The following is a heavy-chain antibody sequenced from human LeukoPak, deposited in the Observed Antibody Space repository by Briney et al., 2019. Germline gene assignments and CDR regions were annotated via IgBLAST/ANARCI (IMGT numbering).Heavy chain of an antibody. CDR1: GGSFSGYY. CDR2: INHSGST. J-gene: IGHJ3*02. Sequence: PSETLSLTCAVYGGSFSGYYWSWIRQPPGKGLEWIGEINHSGSTNYNPSLKSRVTISVDTSKNQFSLKLSSVTAADTAVYYCARETIGGDCYAFDIWGQGTMVTVSS. D-gene: IGHD2-21*02. V-gene: IGHV4-34*01. CDR3: ARETIGGDCYAFDI.